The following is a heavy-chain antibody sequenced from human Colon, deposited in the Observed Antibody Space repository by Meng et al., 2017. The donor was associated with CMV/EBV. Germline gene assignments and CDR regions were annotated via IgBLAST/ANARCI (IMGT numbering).Heavy chain of an antibody. CDR2: SDYSGNT. J-gene: IGHJ4*02. CDR1: GGYY. CDR3: AREVSALIYTSDSAGLYYFDC. V-gene: IGHV4-31*02. D-gene: IGHD2-2*02. Sequence: GGYYWNWIRQHPGRGLEWIGYSDYSGNTYSNPSLKSRVTISLDISNNQYSLRLPSVTAADTAVYFCAREVSALIYTSDSAGLYYFDCWGQGTLVTVSS.